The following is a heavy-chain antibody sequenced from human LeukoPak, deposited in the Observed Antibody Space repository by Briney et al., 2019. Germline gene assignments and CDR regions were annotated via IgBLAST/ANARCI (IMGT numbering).Heavy chain of an antibody. V-gene: IGHV3-30*02. D-gene: IGHD4-17*01. CDR2: IRYDGSHK. CDR1: GFTFISYG. CDR3: ARSTTPPYYNYMDV. J-gene: IGHJ6*03. Sequence: GGSLRLSCAASGFTFISYGMHWVRQAPGKGLEWVAFIRYDGSHKYYVGSVKGRFTISRDNAKNTLYLQMNSLRVEDTAVYYCARSTTPPYYNYMDVWGKGTTVTLSS.